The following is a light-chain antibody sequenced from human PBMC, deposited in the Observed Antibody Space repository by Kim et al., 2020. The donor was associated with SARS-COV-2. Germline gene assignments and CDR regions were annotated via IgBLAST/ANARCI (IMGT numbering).Light chain of an antibody. CDR3: QQYYKYPWT. CDR2: QAS. CDR1: QSFNTY. V-gene: IGKV1-5*03. J-gene: IGKJ1*01. Sequence: ASVVDIVTITCRASQSFNTYLAWYQQKPGKAPNLLISQASSLESGVPSRFSGSVSGTEFTLTISSLQPDDFATYYCQQYYKYPWTFGPGTKVDIK.